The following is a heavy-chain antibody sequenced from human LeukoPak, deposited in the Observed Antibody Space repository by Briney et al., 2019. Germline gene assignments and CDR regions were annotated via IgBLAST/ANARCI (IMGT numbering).Heavy chain of an antibody. Sequence: PSETLSLTCTVSGGSISTYYWSWIRQPPGKGLEWIGFVYYSGTTEYNPSLKSRTTISVDTSKNQFSLELSPVTAADTAVYYCARDPAGTVAHSWGQGILVTVSS. V-gene: IGHV4-59*01. J-gene: IGHJ4*02. CDR2: VYYSGTT. D-gene: IGHD1-7*01. CDR1: GGSISTYY. CDR3: ARDPAGTVAHS.